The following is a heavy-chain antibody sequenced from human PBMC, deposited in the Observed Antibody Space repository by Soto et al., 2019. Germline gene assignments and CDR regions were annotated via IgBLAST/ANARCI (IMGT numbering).Heavy chain of an antibody. CDR1: GFTFSRTW. CDR2: IRIKVDGGTP. J-gene: IGHJ5*02. Sequence: GGSLRLSCAASGFTFSRTWMTWVRQSPGKGLEWVGRIRIKVDGGTPDYAAPVKGRFTISIDDSKNTLYLQMNSLKTEDTALYYCTPVGGIRPSWGQGILITVSS. CDR3: TPVGGIRPS. D-gene: IGHD3-16*01. V-gene: IGHV3-15*05.